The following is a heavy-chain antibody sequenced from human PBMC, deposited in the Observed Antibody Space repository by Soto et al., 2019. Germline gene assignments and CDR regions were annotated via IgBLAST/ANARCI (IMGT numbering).Heavy chain of an antibody. CDR2: INPIFGTA. V-gene: IGHV1-69*01. Sequence: QVQLVQSGAGVKKPGSSVKVSCKASGGTFSSYSINWVRRAPGQGVEWMGEINPIFGTADYAQKFQGSVTITADESTSTAYMELSSLRSEDTAAYYCSRDGGRHSGGIDYWGQGTLVTVSS. J-gene: IGHJ4*02. CDR3: SRDGGRHSGGIDY. D-gene: IGHD1-26*01. CDR1: GGTFSSYS.